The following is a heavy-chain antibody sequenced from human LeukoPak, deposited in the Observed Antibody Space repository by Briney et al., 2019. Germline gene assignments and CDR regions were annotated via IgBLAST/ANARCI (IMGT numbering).Heavy chain of an antibody. CDR3: ARDKITMVRGVIIAEANFDY. V-gene: IGHV1-69*04. CDR1: GGTFSSYA. D-gene: IGHD3-10*01. J-gene: IGHJ4*02. CDR2: IIPILGIA. Sequence: ASVKVSCKASGGTFSSYAISWVRQAPGQGLEWMGRIIPILGIANYAQKFQGRVTITADKSTSTAYMELSSLRSEGTAVYYCARDKITMVRGVIIAEANFDYWGQGTLVTVSS.